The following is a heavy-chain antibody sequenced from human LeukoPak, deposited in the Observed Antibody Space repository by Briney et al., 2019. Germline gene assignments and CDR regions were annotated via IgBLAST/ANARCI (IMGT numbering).Heavy chain of an antibody. J-gene: IGHJ3*02. V-gene: IGHV3-48*03. CDR3: AKTGGRGGGAFDI. CDR2: ISSSGSTK. D-gene: IGHD3-16*01. CDR1: GFTFSSYE. Sequence: GGSLRLSCAASGFTFSSYEMNWVRQAPGKGLEWVSYISSSGSTKYYADSVKGRFTIYRDNAKNSLYLQMNSLRAEDTAVYYCAKTGGRGGGAFDIWGQGTMVTVSS.